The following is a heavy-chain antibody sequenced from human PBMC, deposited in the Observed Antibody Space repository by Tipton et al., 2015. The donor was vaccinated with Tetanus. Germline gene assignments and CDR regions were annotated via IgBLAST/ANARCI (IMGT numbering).Heavy chain of an antibody. CDR1: GGSIRGGTFY. CDR2: IYESGDT. CDR3: ARHQSGYFTPFDY. D-gene: IGHD3-3*01. J-gene: IGHJ4*02. V-gene: IGHV4-39*01. Sequence: LRLSCTVSGGSIRGGTFYWGWIRQPPGKGLEWIGSIYESGDTYYIPSLKSRVTISVDTAKNQFSLNLNSMAAADTGVYYCARHQSGYFTPFDYWGQGNLVTVSS.